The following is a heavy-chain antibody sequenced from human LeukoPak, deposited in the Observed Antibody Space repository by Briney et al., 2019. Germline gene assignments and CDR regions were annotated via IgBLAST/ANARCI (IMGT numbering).Heavy chain of an antibody. CDR3: ASTHAGRYYTTFDS. V-gene: IGHV4-39*01. J-gene: IGHJ4*02. CDR1: GDSISSASSY. CDR2: VYYTGRT. D-gene: IGHD1-26*01. Sequence: SETLSLTCTVSGDSISSASSYWAWVRQPPGKGLEWIGTVYYTGRTYNNPSLKSRISISIDTSSNQFSLKVASVGAADTAVYYCASTHAGRYYTTFDSWGQGTLVTVSS.